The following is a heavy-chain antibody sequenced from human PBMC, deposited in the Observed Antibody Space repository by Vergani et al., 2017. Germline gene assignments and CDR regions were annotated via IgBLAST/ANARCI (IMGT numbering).Heavy chain of an antibody. D-gene: IGHD5-24*01. Sequence: EVQLVESGGGLVKPGGSLRLSCAASGFTFSSYSMNWVRQAPGKGLEWVSSISSSSSYIYYADSVKGRFTISRDNAKNSLYLQMNSLRAEDTAVYYCARDRMATWGFDYWGQGTKVTVSS. V-gene: IGHV3-21*01. CDR1: GFTFSSYS. J-gene: IGHJ4*02. CDR3: ARDRMATWGFDY. CDR2: ISSSSSYI.